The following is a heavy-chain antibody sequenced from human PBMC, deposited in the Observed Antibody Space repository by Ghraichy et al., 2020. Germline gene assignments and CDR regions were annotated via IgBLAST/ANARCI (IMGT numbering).Heavy chain of an antibody. J-gene: IGHJ4*02. CDR2: VSGSGDHA. Sequence: GGSLRLSCAASGFTFSSYAMSWVRQAPGKGLEWVSGVSGSGDHAYLADSVKGRFSISRDNSKNTLYLQMNSLKAEDTAVYFCAKDSTSGRFFYFDYWGQGTLVTVSS. CDR1: GFTFSSYA. CDR3: AKDSTSGRFFYFDY. V-gene: IGHV3-23*01. D-gene: IGHD1-26*01.